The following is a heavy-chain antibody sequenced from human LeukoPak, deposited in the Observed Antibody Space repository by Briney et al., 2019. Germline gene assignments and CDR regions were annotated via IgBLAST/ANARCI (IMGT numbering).Heavy chain of an antibody. CDR2: ISGSGRTT. D-gene: IGHD6-19*01. Sequence: GGSLRLSCAASGFTFSSYAMSWVRQAPGKGLEWVSAISGSGRTTYYADSVKGRFTISRDNSKSTLYLQMNSLRAEDTAVYYCAKGLKVVAGSGPVDYYYYMDVWGKGTTVTISS. CDR3: AKGLKVVAGSGPVDYYYYMDV. CDR1: GFTFSSYA. V-gene: IGHV3-23*01. J-gene: IGHJ6*03.